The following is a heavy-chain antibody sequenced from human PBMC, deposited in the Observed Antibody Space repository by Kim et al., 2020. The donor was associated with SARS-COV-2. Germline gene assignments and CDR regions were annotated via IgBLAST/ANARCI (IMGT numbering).Heavy chain of an antibody. D-gene: IGHD6-19*01. V-gene: IGHV3-74*03. CDR2: IISDADST. CDR1: GFTFTSYW. J-gene: IGHJ4*02. CDR3: ARSQWPYYFDS. Sequence: GGSLRLSCAASGFTFTSYWMHWVRQAPGKGLVWVSRIISDADSTAYADSVKGRFSISRDNAKNTLYLKMNSLRADDTAVYYCARSQWPYYFDSWGQGTLVTVSS.